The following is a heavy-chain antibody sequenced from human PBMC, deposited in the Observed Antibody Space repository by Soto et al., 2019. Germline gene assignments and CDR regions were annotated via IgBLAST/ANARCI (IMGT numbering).Heavy chain of an antibody. CDR3: ASPLYSSGWYYFDY. D-gene: IGHD6-19*01. J-gene: IGHJ4*02. V-gene: IGHV3-30-3*01. Sequence: GGSLRLSCAASGFTFSSYAMHWVRQAPGKGLEWVAVISYDGSIKYYADSVKGRFTISRDNSKNTLYLQMNSLRAEDTAVYYCASPLYSSGWYYFDYWGQGTLVTVSS. CDR2: ISYDGSIK. CDR1: GFTFSSYA.